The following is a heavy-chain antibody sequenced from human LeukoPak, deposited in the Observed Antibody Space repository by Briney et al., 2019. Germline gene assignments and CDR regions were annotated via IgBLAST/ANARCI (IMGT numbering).Heavy chain of an antibody. CDR3: ARGDVYSGYDFLDY. CDR1: GFTFSSYA. CDR2: TSGSGGST. J-gene: IGHJ4*02. Sequence: GGSLRLSCVASGFTFSSYAMSWVRQAPGKGLEWVSATSGSGGSTYYADSVKGRFTISRDNSKNTLYLQMNSLRAEDTAVYYCARGDVYSGYDFLDYWGQGTLVTVSS. V-gene: IGHV3-23*01. D-gene: IGHD5-12*01.